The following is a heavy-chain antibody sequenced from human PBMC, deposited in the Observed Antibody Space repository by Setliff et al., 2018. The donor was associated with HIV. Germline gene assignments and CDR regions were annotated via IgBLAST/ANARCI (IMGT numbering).Heavy chain of an antibody. CDR2: IYYSGNT. D-gene: IGHD4-4*01. CDR3: ARLQKLDDIYYLDD. CDR1: GGSISSGGYY. V-gene: IGHV4-31*03. Sequence: SETLSLTCTVSGGSISSGGYYWNWIRQHPGKGLEWIGYIYYSGNTYYNPSLKSRVTISVDMSKNQFSLKLNSVTAADTAVHFCARLQKLDDIYYLDDWGQGTLVTVSS. J-gene: IGHJ4*02.